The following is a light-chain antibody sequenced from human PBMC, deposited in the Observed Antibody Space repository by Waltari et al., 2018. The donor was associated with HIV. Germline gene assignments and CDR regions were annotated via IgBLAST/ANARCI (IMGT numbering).Light chain of an antibody. CDR3: AAWDDSLSGRV. V-gene: IGLV1-47*01. J-gene: IGLJ3*02. Sequence: QSVLTQPPSASGTPGQRVTISCSGSSSNIGSNYVYWYQQLPGTAPKLPIYRNNPRPSGVPDRFSGSKSGTSASLAISVLRSEDEADYYCAAWDDSLSGRVFGGGTKLTVL. CDR1: SSNIGSNY. CDR2: RNN.